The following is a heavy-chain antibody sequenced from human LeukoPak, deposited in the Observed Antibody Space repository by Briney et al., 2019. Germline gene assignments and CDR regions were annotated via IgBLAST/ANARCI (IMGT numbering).Heavy chain of an antibody. V-gene: IGHV4-61*02. Sequence: SETLSLTCTVSGGSISSGSYYWSWIRQPAGKGLKWIGRIYTSGSTNYDPSLKSRVTISVDTSKNQFSLKLSSVTAADTAVYYLARDPPHWKKTSFPGKFEYLGQGTLVTLSP. J-gene: IGHJ4*01. CDR3: ARDPPHWKKTSFPGKFEY. CDR2: IYTSGST. D-gene: IGHD2-2*01. CDR1: GGSISSGSYY.